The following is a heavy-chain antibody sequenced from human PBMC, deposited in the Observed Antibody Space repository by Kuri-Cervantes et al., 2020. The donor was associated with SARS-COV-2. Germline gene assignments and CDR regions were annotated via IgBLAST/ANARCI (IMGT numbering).Heavy chain of an antibody. V-gene: IGHV4-34*01. CDR1: GESFSGYY. CDR2: VNHRGST. Sequence: LSCAFYGESFSGYYWNWIRQSPGKGLEWIGEVNHRGSTNYNPSLKSRVTISVDTSKNQFSLKLSSVTAADTAVYYCARGDWLLHRGYYYMDVWGKGTTVTVSS. J-gene: IGHJ6*03. D-gene: IGHD3-3*01. CDR3: ARGDWLLHRGYYYMDV.